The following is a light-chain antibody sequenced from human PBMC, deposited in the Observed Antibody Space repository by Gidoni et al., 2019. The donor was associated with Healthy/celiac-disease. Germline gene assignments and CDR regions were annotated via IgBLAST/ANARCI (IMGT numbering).Light chain of an antibody. CDR2: EVS. CDR3: SSYAGSNIV. V-gene: IGLV2-8*01. CDR1: SSDVGGYTY. J-gene: IGLJ2*01. Sequence: HSSLTTPPSSSGPPGQSVTLSCTGTSSDVGGYTYISWYQQHPGKAPKLMIYEVSKLPSGVPDRFSGSKSGNTASLTVSGLQDEDEADYYCSSYAGSNIVFGGGTKLTVL.